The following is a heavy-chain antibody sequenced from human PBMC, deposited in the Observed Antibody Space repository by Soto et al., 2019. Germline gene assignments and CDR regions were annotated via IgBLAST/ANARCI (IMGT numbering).Heavy chain of an antibody. J-gene: IGHJ4*02. CDR3: ARSRAGYLDY. CDR1: GGSISSYY. CDR2: IYYSGST. V-gene: IGHV4-59*01. Sequence: QVQLQESGPGLVKPSETLSLTCTVSGGSISSYYWSWIRQPPGKGLEWIGYIYYSGSTNYNPSLKSRATISGDTSKNQFSLKLSSVTAADTALYYCARSRAGYLDYWGQGTLVTVSS.